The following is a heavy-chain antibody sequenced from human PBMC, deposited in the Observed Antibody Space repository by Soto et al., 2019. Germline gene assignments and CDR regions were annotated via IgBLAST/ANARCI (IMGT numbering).Heavy chain of an antibody. V-gene: IGHV4-39*01. CDR3: ARLSKGPAAYLGFPFDAFDI. J-gene: IGHJ3*02. CDR2: IYYSGST. D-gene: IGHD2-2*01. CDR1: GCSLSSSSYY. Sequence: PSETLSLTCTVSGCSLSSSSYYWGWVRQPPGKGLEWIGSIYYSGSTYYNPSLKSRVTISVDTSKNQFSLKLSSVTAADTAVYYCARLSKGPAAYLGFPFDAFDIWGQGTMVTVSS.